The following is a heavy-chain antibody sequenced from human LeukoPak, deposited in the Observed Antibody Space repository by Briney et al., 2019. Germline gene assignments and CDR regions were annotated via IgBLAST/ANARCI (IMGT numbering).Heavy chain of an antibody. CDR3: VRDFGSYDAFDI. Sequence: GASVKVSCKASGYTFTGYYMHWVRQAPGQGLEWMGRINPNSGGTNYAQKFQGRVTTTRDTSISTAYMELSRLRSDDTAVYYCVRDFGSYDAFDIWGQGTMVTVSS. CDR2: INPNSGGT. V-gene: IGHV1-2*06. D-gene: IGHD1-26*01. J-gene: IGHJ3*02. CDR1: GYTFTGYY.